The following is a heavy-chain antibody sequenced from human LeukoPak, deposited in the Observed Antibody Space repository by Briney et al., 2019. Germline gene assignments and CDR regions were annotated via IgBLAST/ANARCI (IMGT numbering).Heavy chain of an antibody. J-gene: IGHJ3*02. V-gene: IGHV1-18*01. CDR3: ARDHYYGSGSYYLRTAFDI. D-gene: IGHD3-10*01. CDR2: ISAYNGNT. Sequence: ASVKVSFKASGYTFTSYGISWVRQAPGQGLEWMGWISAYNGNTNYAQKLQGRVTMTTDTSTSTAYMELRSLRSDDTAVYYCARDHYYGSGSYYLRTAFDIWGQGTMVTVSS. CDR1: GYTFTSYG.